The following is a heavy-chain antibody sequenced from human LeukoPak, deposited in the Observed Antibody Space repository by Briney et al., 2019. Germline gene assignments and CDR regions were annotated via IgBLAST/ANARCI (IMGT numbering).Heavy chain of an antibody. CDR3: ARDPSGRRNWSFDL. J-gene: IGHJ2*01. CDR2: IIPILGIA. D-gene: IGHD1-26*01. Sequence: GASVTVSCTASGGTFSSYAISWVRQAPGQGLEWMGRIIPILGIANYAQKFQGRVTITADKSTSTAYMELSSLRSEDTAVYYCARDPSGRRNWSFDLWGRGTLVTVSS. CDR1: GGTFSSYA. V-gene: IGHV1-69*04.